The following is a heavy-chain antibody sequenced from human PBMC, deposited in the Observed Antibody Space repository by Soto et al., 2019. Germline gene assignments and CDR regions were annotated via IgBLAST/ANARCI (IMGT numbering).Heavy chain of an antibody. Sequence: GGSLRLSCAGSGFTFNMYWMHWVRQVPGKGPVWVARIYNDGTYADYADSVKGRFTISRDNAKDTLYLQMNDLRAEDSALYHCPRGQRATSAGTSAPWGQGTPAPVSS. V-gene: IGHV3-74*01. J-gene: IGHJ5*02. CDR2: IYNDGTYA. CDR3: PRGQRATSAGTSAP. CDR1: GFTFNMYW. D-gene: IGHD6-13*01.